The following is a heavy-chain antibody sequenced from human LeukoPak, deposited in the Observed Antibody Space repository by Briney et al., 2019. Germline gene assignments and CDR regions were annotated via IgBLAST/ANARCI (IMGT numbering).Heavy chain of an antibody. CDR1: GFTFSSYG. V-gene: IGHV3-30*02. CDR2: IRYDGSIK. CDR3: AREGGTLSTSPTLDY. J-gene: IGHJ4*02. Sequence: QAGGSLRLSCAASGFTFSSYGMHWVRQAPGKGLEWVAFIRYDGSIKYYADSVKGRFTISSDSSKNTLYLQMSSLRTEDTAVYYCAREGGTLSTSPTLDYWGQGTLVTVSS. D-gene: IGHD1-1*01.